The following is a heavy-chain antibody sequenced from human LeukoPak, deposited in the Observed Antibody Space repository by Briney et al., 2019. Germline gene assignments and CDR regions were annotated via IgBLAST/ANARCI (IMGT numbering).Heavy chain of an antibody. CDR2: IYSGGST. CDR1: GFTVSSNY. V-gene: IGHV3-66*01. CDR3: AAQRITMVRGEDY. J-gene: IGHJ4*02. Sequence: GGSLRLSCAASGFTVSSNYMSWVRQAPGKGLEWVSVIYSGGSTYYADSVKGRFTISRDNSKNTLYLQMNSLRAEDTAVYYCAAQRITMVRGEDYWGQGTLVTVSS. D-gene: IGHD3-10*01.